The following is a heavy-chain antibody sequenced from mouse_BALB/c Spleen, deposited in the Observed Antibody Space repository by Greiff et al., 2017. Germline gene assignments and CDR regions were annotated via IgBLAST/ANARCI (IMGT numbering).Heavy chain of an antibody. CDR1: GFTFTDYY. V-gene: IGHV7-3*02. J-gene: IGHJ2*01. CDR2: IRNKANGYTT. CDR3: ARDIGPVYYIDY. Sequence: EVQLVESGGGLVQPGGSLRLSCATSGFTFTDYYMSWVRQPPGKALEWLGFIRNKANGYTTEYSASVKGRFTISRDNSQSILYLQMNTLRAEDSATYYCARDIGPVYYIDYWGQGTTLTVSS.